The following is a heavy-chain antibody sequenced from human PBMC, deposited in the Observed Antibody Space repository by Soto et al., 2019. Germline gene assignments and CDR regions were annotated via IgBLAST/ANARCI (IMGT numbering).Heavy chain of an antibody. D-gene: IGHD2-21*02. CDR3: ATPRQPTAEIFDY. CDR1: GFTFRSYF. J-gene: IGHJ4*02. CDR2: ISSDGSTK. V-gene: IGHV3-30*04. Sequence: QVQLVESGGGVVQPGMSLRLSCAASGFTFRSYFMHWIRQAPGKGLQWVGVISSDGSTKNYADSVKGRFTISRDDAKKTVYLEMNSLGREDTAVYYCATPRQPTAEIFDYWGQGALVTVSS.